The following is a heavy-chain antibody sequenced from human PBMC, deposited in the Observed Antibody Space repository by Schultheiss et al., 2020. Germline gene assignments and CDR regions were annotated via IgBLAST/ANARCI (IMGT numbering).Heavy chain of an antibody. CDR1: GYTFTSYG. V-gene: IGHV1-2*02. J-gene: IGHJ4*02. Sequence: GESLKISCKASGYTFTSYGISWVRQAPGQGLEWMGWINPNSGGTNYAQKFQGRVTMTRDTSISTAYMELSRLRSDDTAVYYCARDMQLWAFDYWGQGTLVTVSS. D-gene: IGHD5-18*01. CDR2: INPNSGGT. CDR3: ARDMQLWAFDY.